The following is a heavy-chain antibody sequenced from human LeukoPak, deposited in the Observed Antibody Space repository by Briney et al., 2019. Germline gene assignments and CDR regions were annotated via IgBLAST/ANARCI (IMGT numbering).Heavy chain of an antibody. D-gene: IGHD3-10*01. V-gene: IGHV7-4-1*02. Sequence: VKVSCKASGYTFTSYAMNWVRQAPGQGLEWMGWINTNTGNPTYAQGFTGRFVFSLDTSVSTAYLQISSLKAEDTAVYYCARGGYYGSGSYHHYYYYYMDVWGKGTTVTVSS. J-gene: IGHJ6*03. CDR2: INTNTGNP. CDR3: ARGGYYGSGSYHHYYYYYMDV. CDR1: GYTFTSYA.